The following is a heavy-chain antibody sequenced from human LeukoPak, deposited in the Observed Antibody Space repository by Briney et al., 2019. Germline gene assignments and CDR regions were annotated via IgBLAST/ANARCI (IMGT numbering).Heavy chain of an antibody. D-gene: IGHD3-22*01. CDR1: GESSFSSYY. CDR3: SRQVVGNDY. Sequence: PSETLSLTCAVYGESSFSSYYWSWIRPTPGGALEWIGEINHSGYTNYNPSLKSRVTLSIDTSKNQFPLRVTSVTAADTAVYYCSRQVVGNDYWGQGTLVTVSS. CDR2: INHSGYT. J-gene: IGHJ4*02. V-gene: IGHV4-34*01.